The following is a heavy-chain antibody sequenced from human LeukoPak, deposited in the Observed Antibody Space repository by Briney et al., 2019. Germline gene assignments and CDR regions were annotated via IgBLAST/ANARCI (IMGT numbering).Heavy chain of an antibody. CDR3: ARGRGRLS. J-gene: IGHJ4*02. CDR1: GGSFSGYY. CDR2: INHSGST. D-gene: IGHD3-10*01. V-gene: IGHV4-34*01. Sequence: SETLSLTCAVYGGSFSGYYWSWIREPPGKGLEWIGEINHSGSTNYNPSLKSRVTISVDTSKNQFSLKLSSVTAADTAVYYCARGRGRLSWGQGTLVTVSS.